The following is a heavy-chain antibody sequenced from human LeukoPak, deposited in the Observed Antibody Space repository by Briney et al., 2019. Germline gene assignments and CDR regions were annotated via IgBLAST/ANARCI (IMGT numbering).Heavy chain of an antibody. CDR1: GFTFSNYA. CDR3: ATHGTTVTTPWEY. J-gene: IGHJ4*02. Sequence: GGSLRLSCAASGFTFSNYAMTWVRQAPGKGLEWVSAISESDGSTYYADSVQGRFTISRDNSKNTLYLQMNRLRVEDTAVYYCATHGTTVTTPWEYWGQGSLVTVSS. D-gene: IGHD4-17*01. V-gene: IGHV3-23*01. CDR2: ISESDGST.